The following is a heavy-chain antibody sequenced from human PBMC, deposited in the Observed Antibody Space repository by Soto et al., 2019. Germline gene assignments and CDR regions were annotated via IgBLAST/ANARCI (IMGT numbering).Heavy chain of an antibody. D-gene: IGHD3-3*01. V-gene: IGHV1-24*01. CDR2: FDPEDGET. Sequence: ASVKVSCKVSGYTLTELSMHWVRQAPGKGLEWMGGFDPEDGETIYAQKFQGRVTMTEDTSTDTAYMELSSLRSEDTAVYYCATAGIRFLEWFLAFDISGQGTMVTVS. J-gene: IGHJ3*02. CDR3: ATAGIRFLEWFLAFDI. CDR1: GYTLTELS.